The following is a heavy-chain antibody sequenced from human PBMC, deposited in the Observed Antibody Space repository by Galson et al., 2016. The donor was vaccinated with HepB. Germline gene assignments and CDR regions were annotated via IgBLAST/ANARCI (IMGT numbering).Heavy chain of an antibody. J-gene: IGHJ4*02. V-gene: IGHV1-69*06. CDR1: GGTFSSFA. Sequence: SVKVSCKASGGTFSSFAISWVRQAPGQGLEWMGGIIPIFGAPNYAQKFQGRVTITADKSTSTAYMELTSLRSEDTAVYYCTRDRGRRWFSYLAYWGQGTPVTVAS. D-gene: IGHD3-10*01. CDR2: IIPIFGAP. CDR3: TRDRGRRWFSYLAY.